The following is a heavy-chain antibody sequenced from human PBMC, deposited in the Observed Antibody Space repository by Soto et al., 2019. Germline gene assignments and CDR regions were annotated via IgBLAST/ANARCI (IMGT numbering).Heavy chain of an antibody. CDR1: GGSISSSSYY. CDR3: ARSDYSSSSSHYFDY. Sequence: PSETLSLTCTVSGGSISSSSYYWGWIRQPPGKGLEWIGSIYYSGSTYYNPSLKSRVTISVDTSKNQFSLKLSSVTAADTAVYYCARSDYSSSSSHYFDYWGQGTLVTVSS. V-gene: IGHV4-39*01. D-gene: IGHD6-6*01. J-gene: IGHJ4*02. CDR2: IYYSGST.